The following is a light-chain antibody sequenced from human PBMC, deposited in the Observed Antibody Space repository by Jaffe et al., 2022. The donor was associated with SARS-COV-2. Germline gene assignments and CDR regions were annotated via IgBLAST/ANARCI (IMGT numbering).Light chain of an antibody. J-gene: IGKJ2*01. Sequence: DIQLTQSPSTLSASLGDRVTITCRASQSINGWLAWYQQKPGKAPNLLIYKASSLETGVPSRFSGSGSGTEYTLTISSLQPDDFATYYCQQYNHWYTFGQGTKLEIK. V-gene: IGKV1-5*03. CDR3: QQYNHWYT. CDR2: KAS. CDR1: QSINGW.